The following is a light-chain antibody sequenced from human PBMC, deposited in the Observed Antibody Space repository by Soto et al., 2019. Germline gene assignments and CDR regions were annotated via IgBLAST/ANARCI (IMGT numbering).Light chain of an antibody. J-gene: IGKJ5*01. V-gene: IGKV4-1*01. CDR1: QSVLYSSSNRKY. Sequence: DIVMTQSPDSLAVSLGETATINCKSSQSVLYSSSNRKYLAWYQQKAGQPPKLLIHWASTRDSGVPDRFSGSESATDFTLTISDLQAEDVAVYYCQQYYTTPITFGQGTRLEIK. CDR2: WAS. CDR3: QQYYTTPIT.